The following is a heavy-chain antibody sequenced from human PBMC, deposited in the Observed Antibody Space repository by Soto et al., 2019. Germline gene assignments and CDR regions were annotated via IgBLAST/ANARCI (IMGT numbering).Heavy chain of an antibody. V-gene: IGHV4-59*08. D-gene: IGHD3-10*01. CDR3: ARLPWFGESPDY. Sequence: SETLSLTCTVSGGSNSSYYWSWIRQPPGKGLEWIGYIYYSGSTNYNPSLKSRVTISVDTSKNQFSLKLSSVTAADTAVYYCARLPWFGESPDYWGQGTLVTVS. CDR2: IYYSGST. J-gene: IGHJ4*02. CDR1: GGSNSSYY.